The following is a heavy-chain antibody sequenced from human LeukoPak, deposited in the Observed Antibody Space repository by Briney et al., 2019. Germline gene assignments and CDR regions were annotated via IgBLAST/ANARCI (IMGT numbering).Heavy chain of an antibody. Sequence: SETLSLTCTVSGYSISSGDYWGWIRQPPGKGLEWIGSIYHSGSTYYNPSLKSRVNISRDTANDQFSLKLSAVIAPDTAAYYCAGNGDRYAFDIWGQGTMVTVSS. J-gene: IGHJ3*02. CDR3: AGNGDRYAFDI. D-gene: IGHD4-17*01. CDR2: IYHSGST. CDR1: GYSISSGDY. V-gene: IGHV4-38-2*02.